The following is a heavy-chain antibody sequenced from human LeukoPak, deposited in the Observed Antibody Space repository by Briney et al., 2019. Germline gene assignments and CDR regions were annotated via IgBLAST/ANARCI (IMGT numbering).Heavy chain of an antibody. J-gene: IGHJ4*02. CDR2: IYTSGTT. D-gene: IGHD2-15*01. V-gene: IGHV4-4*07. CDR1: GGSITSYY. Sequence: SETLSLTCAVSGGSITSYYWSWIRQPAGKGLEWIGRIYTSGTTNYNPSLKSRVTMSVDTSKNQFSLNLNSVTAADTAVYYCARTSPRAATFDYWGQGTLVTVSS. CDR3: ARTSPRAATFDY.